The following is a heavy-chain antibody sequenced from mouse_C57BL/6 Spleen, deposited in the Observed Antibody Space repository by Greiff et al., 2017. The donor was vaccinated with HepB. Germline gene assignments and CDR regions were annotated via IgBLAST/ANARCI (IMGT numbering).Heavy chain of an antibody. V-gene: IGHV1-31*01. CDR2: IYPYNGVS. CDR1: GYSFTGYY. Sequence: VHVKQSGPELVKPGASVKISCKASGYSFTGYYMHWVKQSHGNILDWIGYIYPYNGVSSYNQKFKGKATLTVDKSSSTAYMELRSLTSEDSAVYYCARRGPDYGSSYWYFDVWGTGTTVTVSS. D-gene: IGHD1-1*01. J-gene: IGHJ1*03. CDR3: ARRGPDYGSSYWYFDV.